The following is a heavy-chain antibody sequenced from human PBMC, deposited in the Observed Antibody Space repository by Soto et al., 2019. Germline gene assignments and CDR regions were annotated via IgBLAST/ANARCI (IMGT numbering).Heavy chain of an antibody. CDR3: AKDRRGYSYGYYYYYGMDV. Sequence: PGGSLRLSCAASGFTFSSYAMSWVRQAPGKGLEWVSAISGSGGSTYYADSVKGRFTISRDNSKNTLYLQMNSLRAEDTAVYYCAKDRRGYSYGYYYYYGMDVWGQGTTVTSP. J-gene: IGHJ6*02. D-gene: IGHD5-18*01. CDR1: GFTFSSYA. CDR2: ISGSGGST. V-gene: IGHV3-23*01.